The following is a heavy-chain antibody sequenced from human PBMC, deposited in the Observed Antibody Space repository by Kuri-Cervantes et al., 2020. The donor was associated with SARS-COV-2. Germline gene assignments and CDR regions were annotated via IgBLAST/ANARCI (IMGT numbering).Heavy chain of an antibody. CDR1: GITVNSNY. D-gene: IGHD3-22*01. Sequence: GGSLRLSCAASGITVNSNYMRWDRQAPGKGLERASIIYTGGDTYYADSVKGRFTISRDISKNTLYLQLNSLKNEDTAVYYCARVTVTMIVGGYWFDLWGQGTLVTVSS. CDR3: ARVTVTMIVGGYWFDL. J-gene: IGHJ5*02. CDR2: IYTGGDT. V-gene: IGHV3-53*01.